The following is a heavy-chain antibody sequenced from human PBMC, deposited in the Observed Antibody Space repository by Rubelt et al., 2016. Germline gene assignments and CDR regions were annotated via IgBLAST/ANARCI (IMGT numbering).Heavy chain of an antibody. CDR2: IYYSGNV. CDR3: ARVNIGVVPSANFDY. V-gene: IGHV4-59*08. Sequence: QVQLQESGPGLVKPSETLSLTCTVSGGSISSYYWNWIRQPPGKGLEWIGYIYYSGNVKYNPSLKSRVTISLDTSKNQFSLILSPDTSADTAVYYCARVNIGVVPSANFDYWGQGTLVTVSS. CDR1: GGSISSYY. D-gene: IGHD2-2*01. J-gene: IGHJ4*02.